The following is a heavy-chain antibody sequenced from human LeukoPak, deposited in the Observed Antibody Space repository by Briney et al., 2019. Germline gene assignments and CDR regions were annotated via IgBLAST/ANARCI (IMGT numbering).Heavy chain of an antibody. CDR1: GYTFTSYA. CDR2: ISGHNDNT. V-gene: IGHV1-18*01. D-gene: IGHD2-2*02. CDR3: ARGFLGPATIAAY. J-gene: IGHJ4*02. Sequence: GASVKVSCKASGYTFTSYAISWVRQAPGQGLEWMGWISGHNDNTNYAQKFQDRVTMTTDTSTTTVYMELRGLRSDDTAVYYCARGFLGPATIAAYWGQGTRVTVSS.